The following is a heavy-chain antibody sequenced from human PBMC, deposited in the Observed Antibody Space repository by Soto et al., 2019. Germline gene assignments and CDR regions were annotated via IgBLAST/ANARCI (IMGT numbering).Heavy chain of an antibody. J-gene: IGHJ4*02. CDR3: ARVVDYIWGSYRPTLFDY. CDR2: IYYSGST. CDR1: GGSISSGGYY. Sequence: SETLSLTCTVSGGSISSGGYYWSWIRQHPGKGLEWIGYIYYSGSTYYNPSLKSRVTISVDTSKNQFSLKLSSVTAADTAVYYCARVVDYIWGSYRPTLFDYWGQGTLVTVSS. D-gene: IGHD3-16*02. V-gene: IGHV4-31*03.